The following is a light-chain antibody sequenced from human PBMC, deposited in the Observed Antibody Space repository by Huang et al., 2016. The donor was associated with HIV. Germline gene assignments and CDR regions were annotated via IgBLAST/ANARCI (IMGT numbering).Light chain of an antibody. V-gene: IGKV2-28*01. CDR1: QSLLHTNGYNY. CDR2: LGS. J-gene: IGKJ2*01. Sequence: DIVMTQSPLSLPVTPGEPASISCRSSQSLLHTNGYNYLDWYLPKPGQSPQLLLYLGSYRAAGVPDRFSGGGSGTDFTLKISRVEAEDVGLYYCLQALEAPPYTFGQGTKLEI. CDR3: LQALEAPPYT.